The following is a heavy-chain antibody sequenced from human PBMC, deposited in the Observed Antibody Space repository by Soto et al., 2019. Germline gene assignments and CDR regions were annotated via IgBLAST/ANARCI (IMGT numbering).Heavy chain of an antibody. CDR3: VKDRDSNSWPSRDV. J-gene: IGHJ6*02. D-gene: IGHD3-22*01. V-gene: IGHV1-18*01. CDR2: ISPKSGSI. CDR1: GYTFTRNG. Sequence: ASVKVSCKTSGYTFTRNGISWVRQAPGQGLEWMGWISPKSGSIKYAQKFQGRVIMTTDTSTSTAYMELRSLRSDDTAVYYCVKDRDSNSWPSRDVWGPGATVTVSS.